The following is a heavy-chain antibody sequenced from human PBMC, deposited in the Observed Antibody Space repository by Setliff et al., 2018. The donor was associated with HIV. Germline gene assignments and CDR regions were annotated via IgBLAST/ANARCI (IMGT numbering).Heavy chain of an antibody. J-gene: IGHJ6*03. Sequence: GGSLRLSCAASGFTFSSYAMNWVRQTPGKGLEWVSGISGSGGVMAYADSVKGRFTISRDNAKNSMYLQMNSLRVEDTATYYCARARGSVGYYGSGTMYHMDVWGKGTTVTVSS. CDR2: ISGSGGVM. V-gene: IGHV3-23*01. CDR3: ARARGSVGYYGSGTMYHMDV. CDR1: GFTFSSYA. D-gene: IGHD3-10*01.